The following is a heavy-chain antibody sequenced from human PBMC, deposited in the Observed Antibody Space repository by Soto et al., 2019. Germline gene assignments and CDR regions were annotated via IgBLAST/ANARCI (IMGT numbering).Heavy chain of an antibody. D-gene: IGHD6-19*01. CDR1: GFTFSTHA. V-gene: IGHV3-30-3*01. CDR3: AREREQWLALDN. Sequence: QVQLVESGGGVVQPGRSLRLSCAASGFTFSTHALHWVRQAPGKGLDWVAVISYDGSNKYYADSVKGRFTISRDNSKNTLYLQRNSLRTEDTAVYYCAREREQWLALDNWGQGTLVTVSS. CDR2: ISYDGSNK. J-gene: IGHJ4*02.